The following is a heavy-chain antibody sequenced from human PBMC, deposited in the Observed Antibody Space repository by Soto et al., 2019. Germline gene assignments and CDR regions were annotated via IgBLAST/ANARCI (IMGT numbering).Heavy chain of an antibody. Sequence: QVQLVQSGAEVKKPGASVKVSCKASGYTFTSYYMHWVRQAPGQGLEWMGIINPSGGSTSYAQKCQGRVTMTRDTSTSTVYMELSSLRSEDTAVYYCARVAAAGTPGDYWGQGTLVTVSS. D-gene: IGHD6-13*01. CDR1: GYTFTSYY. J-gene: IGHJ4*02. CDR3: ARVAAAGTPGDY. CDR2: INPSGGST. V-gene: IGHV1-46*01.